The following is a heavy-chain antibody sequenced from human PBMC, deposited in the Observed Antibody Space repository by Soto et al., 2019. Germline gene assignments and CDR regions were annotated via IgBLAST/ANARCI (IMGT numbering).Heavy chain of an antibody. J-gene: IGHJ6*02. CDR1: GFTFSGSA. CDR2: IRSKTNSYAT. Sequence: GGSLRLSCAASGFTFSGSAMHWVRQASGKGLEWVGRIRSKTNSYATAYAASVKGRFTISRDDSKNTAYLQMNSLKTEDTAVYYCSSAGYYDSRAYYREPDYYYYYGMDVWGQGTTVTVSS. V-gene: IGHV3-73*01. D-gene: IGHD3-22*01. CDR3: SSAGYYDSRAYYREPDYYYYYGMDV.